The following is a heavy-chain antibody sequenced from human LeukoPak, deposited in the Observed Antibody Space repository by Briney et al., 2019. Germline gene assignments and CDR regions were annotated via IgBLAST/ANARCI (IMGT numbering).Heavy chain of an antibody. Sequence: ASVTLSFTFSGYTLTELSMHWVRLAPGKGLERMGGSDPDDGETIYSQPFQGRLIITEDTTTYTAYMELSSLESAATATYYCSTVFCSGAYCDSINWFDPWGQGTLVTVSS. CDR1: GYTLTELS. V-gene: IGHV1-24*01. CDR2: SDPDDGET. J-gene: IGHJ5*02. CDR3: STVFCSGAYCDSINWFDP. D-gene: IGHD2-15*01.